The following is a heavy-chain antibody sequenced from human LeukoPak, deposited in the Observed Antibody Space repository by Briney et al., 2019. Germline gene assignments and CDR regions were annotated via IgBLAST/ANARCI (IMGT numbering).Heavy chain of an antibody. Sequence: SETLSLTCTVSGYSIRSGFYWGWIRQPPGKGLEWIGNIYHSGITYYTPSLKSRVTISVDTSKNQFSLKLSSVTAADTAVYYCARRVAGFGYWGQGTLVTVSS. CDR3: ARRVAGFGY. CDR1: GYSIRSGFY. CDR2: IYHSGIT. V-gene: IGHV4-38-2*02. J-gene: IGHJ4*02. D-gene: IGHD6-19*01.